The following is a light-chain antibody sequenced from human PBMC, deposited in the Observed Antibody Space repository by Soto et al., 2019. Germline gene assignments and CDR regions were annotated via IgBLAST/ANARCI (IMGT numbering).Light chain of an antibody. CDR3: QQYGTSPPWT. V-gene: IGKV3-20*01. Sequence: EIVLTQSPGTLSLSPGERATLSCRASQSVSSSYLAWYQQKPGQAPRLLIYGASSRATGITDRFSGSGSGTDFTLTISRLEPADFAVYYCQQYGTSPPWTFGQGTKVEIK. J-gene: IGKJ1*01. CDR1: QSVSSSY. CDR2: GAS.